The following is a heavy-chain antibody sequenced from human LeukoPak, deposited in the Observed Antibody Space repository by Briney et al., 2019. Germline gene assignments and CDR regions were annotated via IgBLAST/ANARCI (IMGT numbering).Heavy chain of an antibody. J-gene: IGHJ5*02. CDR3: ARDVYSGPHRFDP. Sequence: SASLSPTSALYAHSISSGCSESAWIRHPPGKWLEWIGSISYSGRTTYSPSLKTRPTISVHTSTNQFSLKLTSATPAHQAVYYCARDVYSGPHRFDPGGEGTLVTVS. V-gene: IGHV4-39*07. D-gene: IGHD1-26*01. CDR2: ISYSGRT. CDR1: AHSISSGCSE.